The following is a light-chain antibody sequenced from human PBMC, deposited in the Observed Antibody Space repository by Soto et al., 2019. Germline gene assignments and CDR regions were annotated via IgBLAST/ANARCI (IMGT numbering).Light chain of an antibody. V-gene: IGLV1-40*01. CDR1: SSNIGAGYD. Sequence: QSVLTQPPSVSGAPGQRVTISCTGSSSNIGAGYDVHWYQQLPGTAPKLLIYGNSNRPSGVPDRFSGSKSGTSASLAITGLQAEDAAGYYCQSYDSSLSGWVFGGGTKLTVL. J-gene: IGLJ3*02. CDR3: QSYDSSLSGWV. CDR2: GNS.